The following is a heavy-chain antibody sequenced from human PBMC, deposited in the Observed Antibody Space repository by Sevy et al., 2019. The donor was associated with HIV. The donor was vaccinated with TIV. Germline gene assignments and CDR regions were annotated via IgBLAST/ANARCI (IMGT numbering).Heavy chain of an antibody. D-gene: IGHD2-15*01. V-gene: IGHV3-30-3*01. CDR3: ARPAWEYCTGGSCYFLLDGMDV. J-gene: IGHJ6*02. CDR2: ISFDGTNK. Sequence: GGSLRLSCTASGFIFSNYAMHWVRQAPGKGLEWVAVISFDGTNKYYANSMEGRFTIDRDNSKNMLYLQMNGLRAEDTAVYYCARPAWEYCTGGSCYFLLDGMDVWGQGTTVTVSS. CDR1: GFIFSNYA.